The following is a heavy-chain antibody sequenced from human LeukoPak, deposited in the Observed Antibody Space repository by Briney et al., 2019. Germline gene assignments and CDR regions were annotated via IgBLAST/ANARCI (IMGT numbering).Heavy chain of an antibody. Sequence: GESLRLSCAASGFTFSKAWMTWVRQAPGKGLQWVGRTRSKSDGGTADYAAPVKGRFTISRDDLKNTLYLRMNSLKTEDTAVYYCTTGTGTTDYWGQGTLVTVSS. CDR1: GFTFSKAW. CDR3: TTGTGTTDY. D-gene: IGHD1-1*01. V-gene: IGHV3-15*01. J-gene: IGHJ4*02. CDR2: TRSKSDGGTA.